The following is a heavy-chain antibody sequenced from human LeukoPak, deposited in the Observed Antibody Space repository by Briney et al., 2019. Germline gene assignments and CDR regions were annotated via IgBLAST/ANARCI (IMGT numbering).Heavy chain of an antibody. J-gene: IGHJ4*02. CDR3: AKDSKRWKTYYYESGSYYFEY. CDR1: GFTFSSYA. D-gene: IGHD3-10*01. Sequence: PGGSLRLSCAASGFTFSSYAMHWVRQAPGKGLEWVAVISYDGSNKYYADSVKGRFTISRDNSKNTLYLQMNNLRAEDTAVYYCAKDSKRWKTYYYESGSYYFEYWGQGTLVTVSS. V-gene: IGHV3-30*04. CDR2: ISYDGSNK.